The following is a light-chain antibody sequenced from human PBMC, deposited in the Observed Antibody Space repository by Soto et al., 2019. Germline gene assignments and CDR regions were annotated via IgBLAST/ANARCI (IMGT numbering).Light chain of an antibody. Sequence: QSVLTQPPSASGTPGQRVTISCSGSSSNIGSNNVNWYQHLPGTAPKLLIYANNQRPSGVPDRFSGSKSGTSASLAISGLQSEDEADYYCAAWDDSLNGVFGGGTKLTVL. CDR3: AAWDDSLNGV. CDR1: SSNIGSNN. CDR2: ANN. V-gene: IGLV1-44*01. J-gene: IGLJ3*02.